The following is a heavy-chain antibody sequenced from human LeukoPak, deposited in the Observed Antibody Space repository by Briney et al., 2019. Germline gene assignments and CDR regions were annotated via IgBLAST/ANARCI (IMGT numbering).Heavy chain of an antibody. CDR1: GYSISSGYY. J-gene: IGHJ5*02. V-gene: IGHV4-4*07. D-gene: IGHD3-10*01. Sequence: SETLSLTCTVSGYSISSGYYWGWIRQPAGKGLEWIGRIYTSGSITYNPSLKSRVSMSVDTSKNQFSLKLSSVTAADTAVYYCARDSGTTGEVKFDPWGQGTLVTVSS. CDR3: ARDSGTTGEVKFDP. CDR2: IYTSGSI.